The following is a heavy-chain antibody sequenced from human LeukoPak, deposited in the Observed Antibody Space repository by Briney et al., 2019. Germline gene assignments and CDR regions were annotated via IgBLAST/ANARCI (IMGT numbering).Heavy chain of an antibody. CDR1: GFTFSSYW. D-gene: IGHD3-22*01. V-gene: IGHV3-74*01. CDR2: IKTDGSNA. CDR3: ARDSSGYYDFDY. Sequence: KPGGSLRLSCTASGFTFSSYWMHWVRQAPGKGLEWFSQIKTDGSNADYADSVKGRFTISRDNAKDTLYLQMNSLRPEDTAVYYCARDSSGYYDFDYWGQGTLVTVSS. J-gene: IGHJ4*02.